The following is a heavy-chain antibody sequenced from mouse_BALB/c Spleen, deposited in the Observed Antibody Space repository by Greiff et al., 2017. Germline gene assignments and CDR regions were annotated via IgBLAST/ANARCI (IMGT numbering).Heavy chain of an antibody. CDR3: ARYDYEGYAMDY. CDR2: IYPGNGDT. V-gene: IGHV1-12*01. Sequence: QVQLQQPGAELVKPGASVKMSCKASGYTFTSYNMHWVKQTPGQGLEWIGAIYPGNGDTSYNQKFKGKATLTADKSSSTAYMQLSSLTSEDSAVYYCARYDYEGYAMDYWGQGTSVTVSS. J-gene: IGHJ4*01. CDR1: GYTFTSYN. D-gene: IGHD2-4*01.